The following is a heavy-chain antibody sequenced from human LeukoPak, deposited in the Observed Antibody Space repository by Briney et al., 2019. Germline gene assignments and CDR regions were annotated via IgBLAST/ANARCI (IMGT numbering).Heavy chain of an antibody. CDR1: GFTVSNNY. CDR2: ISSSSSTK. V-gene: IGHV3-48*01. CDR3: AKGDPENYYYYYMDV. J-gene: IGHJ6*03. Sequence: GGSLRLSCAASGFTVSNNYMNWVRQAPGKGLEWVSYISSSSSTKYYADSMKGRFTISRDNAKNSLYLQMNSLRAEDTAVYYCAKGDPENYYYYYMDVWGKGTTVTVSS. D-gene: IGHD2-21*02.